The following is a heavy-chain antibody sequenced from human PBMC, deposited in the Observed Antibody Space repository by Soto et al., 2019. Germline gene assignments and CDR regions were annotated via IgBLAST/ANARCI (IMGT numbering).Heavy chain of an antibody. CDR2: ISSSSSYI. CDR1: GFTFSSYS. D-gene: IGHD2-15*01. V-gene: IGHV3-21*01. J-gene: IGHJ3*02. CDR3: ARERGEYCSGGSCYSSSTYAFDI. Sequence: GGSLRLSCAASGFTFSSYSMNWVRQAPGKGLEWVSSISSSSSYIYYADSVKGRFTISRDNAKNSLYLQMNSLRAEDTAVYYCARERGEYCSGGSCYSSSTYAFDIWGQGTMVTVSS.